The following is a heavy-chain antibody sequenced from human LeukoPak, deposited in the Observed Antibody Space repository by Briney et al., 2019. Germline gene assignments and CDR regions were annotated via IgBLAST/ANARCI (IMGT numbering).Heavy chain of an antibody. Sequence: KSSDTLSLTCTFSGGSLSSYYWTWIRPPPGRGLEWIGCIDYSGSNNFNTSLKSRVTLSVDSSNNQFSLNLTSVTAADTAVYYCARDGRLGGIDFWGQGALVTVSS. D-gene: IGHD1-26*01. J-gene: IGHJ4*02. V-gene: IGHV4-59*01. CDR2: IDYSGSN. CDR1: GGSLSSYY. CDR3: ARDGRLGGIDF.